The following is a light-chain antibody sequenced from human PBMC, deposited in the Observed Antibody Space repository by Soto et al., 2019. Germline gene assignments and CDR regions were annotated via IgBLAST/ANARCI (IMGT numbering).Light chain of an antibody. Sequence: FMLTQPHSVSESPGKTATISCTRSSGRIASNYVQWYQQRPGSAPTTVIYEDNQRPSGVPARFSGSVDSSSNSASLTISGLKTEDEADYYCQSYDSSDHVIFGGGTKLTVL. CDR3: QSYDSSDHVI. J-gene: IGLJ2*01. V-gene: IGLV6-57*04. CDR1: SGRIASNY. CDR2: EDN.